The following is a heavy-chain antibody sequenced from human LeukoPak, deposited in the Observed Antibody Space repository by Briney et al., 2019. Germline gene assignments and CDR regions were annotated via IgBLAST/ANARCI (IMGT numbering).Heavy chain of an antibody. V-gene: IGHV3-30-3*01. Sequence: SLTLSCAASGFTFSDYAMHWVRQAPGKGLDWVAVISYDDSNKDYADSVKGRFTSSRDNSKSTLYLQINSLRAEDTAVYYCARDPWGLKYKWNKGSFDQWGKGTLVAVSS. CDR2: ISYDDSNK. CDR1: GFTFSDYA. J-gene: IGHJ4*02. CDR3: ARDPWGLKYKWNKGSFDQ. D-gene: IGHD1/OR15-1a*01.